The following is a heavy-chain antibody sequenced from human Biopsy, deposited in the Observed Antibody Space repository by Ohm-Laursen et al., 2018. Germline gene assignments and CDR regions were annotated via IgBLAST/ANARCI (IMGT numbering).Heavy chain of an antibody. D-gene: IGHD3-22*01. Sequence: SDTLSLTCTVSGASITSYYWSWIRQPAGKGLEWIGHTYKGGNTNHNPSLKSRVTISVGTSKNHFSLRLRSVTPADTAIYYCARDRGYYSDRTVPGYFDLWGRGTLVTVSS. V-gene: IGHV4-4*07. J-gene: IGHJ2*01. CDR3: ARDRGYYSDRTVPGYFDL. CDR1: GASITSYY. CDR2: TYKGGNT.